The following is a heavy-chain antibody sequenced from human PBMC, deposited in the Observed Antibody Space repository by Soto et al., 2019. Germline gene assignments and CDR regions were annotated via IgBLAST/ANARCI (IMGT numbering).Heavy chain of an antibody. V-gene: IGHV3-64D*06. CDR1: GFSFSSFG. CDR2: ISSNGGST. Sequence: PAGSLRLSCSAAGFSFSSFGMHWVRQAPGKRLEYVSAISSNGGSTFYADPVKGRFTVSRDNSNNTLYLQMSSLRDEDTAVYYCVKGLGYSDYEIDYWGQGTLVTVSS. D-gene: IGHD5-12*01. CDR3: VKGLGYSDYEIDY. J-gene: IGHJ4*02.